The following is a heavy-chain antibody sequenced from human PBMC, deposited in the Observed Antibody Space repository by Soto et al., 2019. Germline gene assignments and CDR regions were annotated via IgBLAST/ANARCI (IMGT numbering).Heavy chain of an antibody. V-gene: IGHV1-46*03. Sequence: GASVKVSCKASGYTFTSYYMHWVRQAPGQGLEWMGIINPSGGSTSYAQKFQGRVTVTRDTSTSTVYMELSSLRSEDTAVYYCARDFYWIQRGEESVDAFDIWGQGTMVTVSS. J-gene: IGHJ3*02. CDR1: GYTFTSYY. CDR2: INPSGGST. CDR3: ARDFYWIQRGEESVDAFDI. D-gene: IGHD5-18*01.